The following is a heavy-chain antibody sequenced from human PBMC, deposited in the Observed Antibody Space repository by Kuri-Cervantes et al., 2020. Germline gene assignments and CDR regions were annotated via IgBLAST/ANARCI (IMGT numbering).Heavy chain of an antibody. CDR1: GFTFSSYA. D-gene: IGHD4-17*01. J-gene: IGHJ4*02. CDR3: ARAGPHYGDNIGYFDY. Sequence: GESLKISCAASGFTFSSYAMSWVRQAPGKGLEWVSAISVSGGSTYYADSVKGRFTISRDNFKNTLYLQMNSLRTGDTAVYYCARAGPHYGDNIGYFDYWGQGTLVTVSS. CDR2: ISVSGGST. V-gene: IGHV3-23*01.